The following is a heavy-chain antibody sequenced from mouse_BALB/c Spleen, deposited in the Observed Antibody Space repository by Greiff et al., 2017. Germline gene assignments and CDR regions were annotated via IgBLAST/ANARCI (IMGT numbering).Heavy chain of an antibody. V-gene: IGHV1-69*02. CDR2: IYPSDSYT. CDR1: GYTFTSYW. CDR3: TREVQYYAMDY. J-gene: IGHJ4*01. Sequence: QVQLQQPGAELVRPGASVKLSCKASGYTFTSYWINWVKQRPGQGLEWIGNIYPSDSYTNYNQKFKDKATLTVDKSSSTAYMQLSSPTSEDSAVYYCTREVQYYAMDYWGQGTSVTVSS.